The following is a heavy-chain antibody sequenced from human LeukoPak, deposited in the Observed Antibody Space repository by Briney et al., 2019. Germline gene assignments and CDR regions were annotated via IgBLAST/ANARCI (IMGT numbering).Heavy chain of an antibody. CDR2: IIPIFGTA. V-gene: IGHV1-69*05. CDR3: AVGTFGGVIVTLDY. CDR1: GGTFRSYA. J-gene: IGHJ4*02. Sequence: SVKVSCKASGGTFRSYAISGVRQAPGQGLEWMGGIIPIFGTANYAQKFQGRVTINTDESTSTAYMELSSLRSEDTAVYYCAVGTFGGVIVTLDYWGQGTLVTVSS. D-gene: IGHD3-16*02.